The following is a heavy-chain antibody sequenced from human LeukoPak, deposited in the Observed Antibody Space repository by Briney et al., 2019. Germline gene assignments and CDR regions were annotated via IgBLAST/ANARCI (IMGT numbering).Heavy chain of an antibody. CDR1: GGSISSYY. V-gene: IGHV4-59*08. CDR2: ISDIGGI. CDR3: AGHHPRNTVDF. Sequence: KPSETLSLTCTVSGGSISSYYWSWIRQPPGKGLEWIAYISDIGGINYNPSLKSRVTISLDTSKNQFSLKLSSVTAADTAVYYCAGHHPRNTVDFWGQGTLVTVSS. D-gene: IGHD2/OR15-2a*01. J-gene: IGHJ4*02.